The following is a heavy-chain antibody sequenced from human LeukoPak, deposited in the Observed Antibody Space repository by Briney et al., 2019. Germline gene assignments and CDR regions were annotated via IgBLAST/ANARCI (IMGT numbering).Heavy chain of an antibody. CDR1: GFTFSSYS. J-gene: IGHJ4*02. CDR2: ISGSGGST. Sequence: GGSLRLSCAASGFTFSSYSMNWVRQAPGKGLEWVSAISGSGGSTYYADSVKGRFTISRDNSKNTLYLQMNSLRAEDTAVYYCAKRFAAAVYYFDYWGQGTLVTVSS. CDR3: AKRFAAAVYYFDY. V-gene: IGHV3-23*01. D-gene: IGHD6-13*01.